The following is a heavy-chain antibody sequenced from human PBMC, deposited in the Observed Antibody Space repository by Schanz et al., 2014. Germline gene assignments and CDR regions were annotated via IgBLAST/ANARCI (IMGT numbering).Heavy chain of an antibody. J-gene: IGHJ4*02. CDR3: AKYRYSVFDFDY. CDR2: ISGSGVIT. Sequence: VQLVESGGGVVQPGRSLRLSCAASGFTFSGYGMHWVRQAPGKGLEWVSGISGSGVITYYEDSVKGRFTISRDNSKNTLYLQMNSLRAEDTAIYYCAKYRYSVFDFDYWGQGTLVTVSS. CDR1: GFTFSGYG. V-gene: IGHV3-23*04. D-gene: IGHD3-16*02.